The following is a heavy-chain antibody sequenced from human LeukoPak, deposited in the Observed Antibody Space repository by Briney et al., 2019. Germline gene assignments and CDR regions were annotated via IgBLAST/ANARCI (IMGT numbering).Heavy chain of an antibody. CDR2: IYYSGST. CDR3: ARGIGSIAEIDY. Sequence: SETLSLTCTVSGGSISSYYWSWIRQPPGKGLEWIGYIYYSGSTNYNPSLKSRVTISVDTSKNQFSLKLSSVTAADTAVYYCARGIGSIAEIDYWGQGTLVTVSS. D-gene: IGHD6-6*01. V-gene: IGHV4-59*12. CDR1: GGSISSYY. J-gene: IGHJ4*02.